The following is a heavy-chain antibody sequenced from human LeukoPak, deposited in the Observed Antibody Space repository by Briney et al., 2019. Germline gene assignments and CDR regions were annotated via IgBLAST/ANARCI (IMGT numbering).Heavy chain of an antibody. D-gene: IGHD6-13*01. CDR3: ANARIASAGTGAFDV. CDR2: TDGSA. J-gene: IGHJ3*01. CDR1: GFTVSSYG. V-gene: IGHV3-23*01. Sequence: PGGSLRLSCAASGFTVSSYGMRGTDGSAQYAESVKGRFTISTDNSKNTLYLQMNSLTDEDTDVYSCANARIASAGTGAFDVWGQGTMVTVSS.